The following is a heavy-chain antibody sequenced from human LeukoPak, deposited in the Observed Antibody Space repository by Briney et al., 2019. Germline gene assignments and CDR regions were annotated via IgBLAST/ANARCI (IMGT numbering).Heavy chain of an antibody. D-gene: IGHD3-9*01. CDR3: ARANDILTGPYYYYYGMDV. J-gene: IGHJ6*02. CDR1: GGSISSGSYY. CDR2: IYTSGST. Sequence: SQTLSLTCTVSGGSISSGSYYWSWIRQPAGKGPEWIGRIYTSGSTNYNPSLKSRVTISVDTSKNQFSLKLSSVTAADTAVYYCARANDILTGPYYYYYGMDVWGQGTTVTVSS. V-gene: IGHV4-61*02.